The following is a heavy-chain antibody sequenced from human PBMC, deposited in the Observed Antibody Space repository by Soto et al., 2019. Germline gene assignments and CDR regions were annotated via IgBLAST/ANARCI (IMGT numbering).Heavy chain of an antibody. Sequence: SETLSLTCTVSGASITGSFFWSWIRQPAGKGLEWIGRFSLSGTTNYNPSPRSRVTMSADVSKNQFSLRLTSVTAADTALYYCARGMTPPGAPAWYYFDSWGQGTLVTVSS. D-gene: IGHD2-8*02. V-gene: IGHV4-4*07. CDR1: GASITGSFF. CDR3: ARGMTPPGAPAWYYFDS. CDR2: FSLSGTT. J-gene: IGHJ4*02.